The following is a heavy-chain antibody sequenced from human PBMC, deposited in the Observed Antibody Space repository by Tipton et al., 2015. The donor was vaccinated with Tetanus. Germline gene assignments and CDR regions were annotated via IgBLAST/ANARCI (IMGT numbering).Heavy chain of an antibody. CDR1: GFTFSTYD. Sequence: GSLRLSCAASGFTFSTYDMSWVRQAPGKGLEWVSLISDSGDSTFYADSVKGRFTISRDNAKNSLYLQMDSLRAEDTAVYYCASGSALDYWGQGTLVTVSS. V-gene: IGHV3-23*01. D-gene: IGHD6-25*01. CDR2: ISDSGDST. J-gene: IGHJ4*02. CDR3: ASGSALDY.